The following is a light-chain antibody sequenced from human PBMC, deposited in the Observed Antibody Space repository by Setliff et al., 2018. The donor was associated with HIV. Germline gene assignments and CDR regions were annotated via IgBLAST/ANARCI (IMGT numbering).Light chain of an antibody. J-gene: IGLJ1*01. CDR1: TSTIGARSD. V-gene: IGLV2-11*02. CDR3: CSYAGSYTYI. Sequence: QSALTQPPSVSGAPGQRVTISCTGNTSTIGARSDVHWYQQHPGKAPKLMIYDVTKRPSGVPDRFSGSKSGNTASLTISGLQAEDEADYYCCSYAGSYTYIFGTGTKVTVL. CDR2: DVT.